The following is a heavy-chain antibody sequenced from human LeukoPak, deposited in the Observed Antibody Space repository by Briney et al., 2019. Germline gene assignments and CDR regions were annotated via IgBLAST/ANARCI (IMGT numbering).Heavy chain of an antibody. Sequence: GGSLRLSCAASGFTFSSCGMHWVRQAPGKGLEWVAVISYDGSNKYYADSVKGRFTISRDNSKNTLYLQMNSLRAEDTAVYYCAKDRGIVVVAATPDDPWGQGTLVTVSS. CDR2: ISYDGSNK. CDR3: AKDRGIVVVAATPDDP. D-gene: IGHD2-15*01. CDR1: GFTFSSCG. V-gene: IGHV3-30*18. J-gene: IGHJ5*02.